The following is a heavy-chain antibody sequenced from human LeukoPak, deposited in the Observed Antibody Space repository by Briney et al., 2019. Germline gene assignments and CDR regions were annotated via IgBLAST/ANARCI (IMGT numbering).Heavy chain of an antibody. CDR2: INPNSGGT. Sequence: GASVKVSCKASGYTFTGYYMHWVRQAPGQGLEWMGWINPNSGGTNYAQKFQGRVTMTRDTSISTAYMELSRLRSDDTAVYYCAKNMGYGDYWYFDLWGRGTLVTVSS. V-gene: IGHV1-2*02. J-gene: IGHJ2*01. CDR1: GYTFTGYY. D-gene: IGHD4-17*01. CDR3: AKNMGYGDYWYFDL.